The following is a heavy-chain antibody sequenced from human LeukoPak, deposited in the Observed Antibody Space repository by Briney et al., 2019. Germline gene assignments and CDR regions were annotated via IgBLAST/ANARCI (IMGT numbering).Heavy chain of an antibody. CDR2: ISHGGST. CDR3: ARSYYFGSGSYFSLGWFDP. J-gene: IGHJ5*02. Sequence: SETLSLTCAVSGGSISSGGYSWSWIRQPPGKGLEWIGCISHGGSTYSNPSLKSRVTISSDASKNQLSLKLTSVTAADTAVYYCARSYYFGSGSYFSLGWFDPWGQGTLVTVSS. V-gene: IGHV4-30-2*01. CDR1: GGSISSGGYS. D-gene: IGHD3-10*01.